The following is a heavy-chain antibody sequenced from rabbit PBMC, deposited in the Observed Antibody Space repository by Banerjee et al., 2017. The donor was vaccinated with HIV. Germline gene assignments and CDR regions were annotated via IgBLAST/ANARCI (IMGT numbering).Heavy chain of an antibody. CDR3: ARGPDSGYWGGNL. Sequence: QEQLEESGGDLVKPGASLTLTCTASGFSFSSNYNMCWVRQAPGKGLEWIACIYAGSSGSTYYANWAKGRFTISKTSSTTVTLQMTSLTAADTATYFCARGPDSGYWGGNLWGPGTLVTVS. V-gene: IGHV1S45*01. D-gene: IGHD1-1*01. CDR1: GFSFSSNYN. CDR2: IYAGSSGST. J-gene: IGHJ4*01.